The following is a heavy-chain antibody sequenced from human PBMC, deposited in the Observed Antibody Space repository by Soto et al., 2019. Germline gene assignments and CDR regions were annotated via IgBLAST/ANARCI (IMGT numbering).Heavy chain of an antibody. Sequence: EVQLVESGGGSVQPGGSLRLSCAASGFTFSTFSMNWVRQAPGRGLEWISYISGGGRPISYADSVKCRFTISRDNAKNSLYLQMDRLTDEDTAVYYCARDLGWAFDSWGQGTLVTVSS. D-gene: IGHD6-19*01. CDR3: ARDLGWAFDS. CDR1: GFTFSTFS. CDR2: ISGGGRPI. J-gene: IGHJ4*02. V-gene: IGHV3-48*02.